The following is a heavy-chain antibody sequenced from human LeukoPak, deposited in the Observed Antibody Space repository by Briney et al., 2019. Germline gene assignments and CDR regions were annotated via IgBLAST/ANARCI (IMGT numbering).Heavy chain of an antibody. CDR3: CGLRVSGSYLYYFDY. V-gene: IGHV4-4*09. Sequence: SETLSLTCTVSNGSISSYHWSWVRQPPGKGLEWIGYILTSGTTNYNPSLKSRLTISVDTSKNQFTLKLSSVTVTDTALDYCCGLRVSGSYLYYFDYWGQATLVTVHS. J-gene: IGHJ4*02. D-gene: IGHD1-26*01. CDR1: NGSISSYH. CDR2: ILTSGTT.